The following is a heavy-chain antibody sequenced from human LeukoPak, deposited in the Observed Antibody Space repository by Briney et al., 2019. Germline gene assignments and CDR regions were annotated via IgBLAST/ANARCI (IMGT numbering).Heavy chain of an antibody. CDR1: GYTFTSYD. Sequence: PGASVKVSCKASGYTFTSYDINWVRQAPGQGLEWMGWISAYNGNTNYAQKLQGRVTMTTDTSTSTAYMELRSLRSDDTAVYYCARDPWRRYFDWFTQIDYWGQGTLVTVSS. CDR2: ISAYNGNT. D-gene: IGHD3-9*01. V-gene: IGHV1-18*01. J-gene: IGHJ4*02. CDR3: ARDPWRRYFDWFTQIDY.